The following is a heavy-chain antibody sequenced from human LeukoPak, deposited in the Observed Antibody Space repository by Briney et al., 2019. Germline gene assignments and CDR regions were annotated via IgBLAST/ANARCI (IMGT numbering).Heavy chain of an antibody. CDR1: GFTVSTDH. D-gene: IGHD2-2*03. CDR3: ARGDGYCSSTSCYAGPSYGLDV. Sequence: GGSLRLSCAASGFTVSTDHMSWVRQAPGKGLEWVAVSYSDDNGYYTESVKGRFTISRDNAKNSLYLQMNSLRAEDTAVYHCARGDGYCSSTSCYAGPSYGLDVWGQGTTVTVSS. J-gene: IGHJ6*02. V-gene: IGHV3-53*01. CDR2: SYSDDNG.